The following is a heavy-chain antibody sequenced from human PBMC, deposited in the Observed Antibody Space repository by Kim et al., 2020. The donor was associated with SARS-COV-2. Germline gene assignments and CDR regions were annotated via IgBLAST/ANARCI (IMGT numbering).Heavy chain of an antibody. CDR2: INPSGGST. J-gene: IGHJ4*02. V-gene: IGHV1-46*01. CDR3: ASPGYCSSTSCPRGFDY. D-gene: IGHD2-2*01. CDR1: GYTFTSYY. Sequence: ASVKVSCKASGYTFTSYYMHWVRQAPGQGLEWMGIINPSGGSTSYAQKFQGRVTMTRDTSTSTVYMELSSLRSEDTAVYYCASPGYCSSTSCPRGFDYWGQGTLVTVSS.